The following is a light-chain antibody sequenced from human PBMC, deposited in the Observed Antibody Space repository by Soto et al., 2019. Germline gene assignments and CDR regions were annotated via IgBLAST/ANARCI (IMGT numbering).Light chain of an antibody. CDR2: GNS. CDR1: SSNIGAAYD. J-gene: IGLJ1*01. Sequence: QSVLTQPPSVSGAPGQRVTISCTGSSSNIGAAYDVHWYQQIPGKAPKLLIYGNSNRPSGVPDRVSASKSGTSASLAITGLQADDEADYYCQSYDNSLSGYVFGTGTKLTVL. V-gene: IGLV1-40*01. CDR3: QSYDNSLSGYV.